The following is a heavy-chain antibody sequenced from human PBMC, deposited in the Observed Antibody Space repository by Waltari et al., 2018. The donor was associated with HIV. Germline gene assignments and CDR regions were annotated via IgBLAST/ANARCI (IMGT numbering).Heavy chain of an antibody. Sequence: EVQLVESGGGLVEPGGSLRLSCAPSGSSFSFFSTHWFRQAPGKGLEWVSSISSTSSHIFYADSVRGRFTISRDNAKNSLYLQMNSLKAEDTAVYYCARGGAGATAEDLFDPWGQGTLVTVSS. J-gene: IGHJ5*02. CDR3: ARGGAGATAEDLFDP. V-gene: IGHV3-21*01. CDR2: ISSTSSHI. D-gene: IGHD1-26*01. CDR1: GSSFSFFS.